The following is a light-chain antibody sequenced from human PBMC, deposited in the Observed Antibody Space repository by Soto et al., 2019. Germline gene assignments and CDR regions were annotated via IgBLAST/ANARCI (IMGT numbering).Light chain of an antibody. V-gene: IGLV2-14*03. CDR2: DVV. Sequence: QSALTQPASVSGSPGQSITISCTETSSDVGGFNSVSWYQLRPGTAPKLILYDVVDRPSGVSYRFSGSKSGNTASLTISGLQAADEADYFCSSYTSTMTNVFGSGTKLTVL. CDR1: SSDVGGFNS. CDR3: SSYTSTMTNV. J-gene: IGLJ1*01.